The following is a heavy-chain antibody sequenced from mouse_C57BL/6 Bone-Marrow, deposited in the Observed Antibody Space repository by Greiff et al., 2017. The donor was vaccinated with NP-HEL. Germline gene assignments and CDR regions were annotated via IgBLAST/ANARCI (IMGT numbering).Heavy chain of an antibody. Sequence: VQLQQSGPELVKPRASVKLSCKASGYTFTSYDINWVKQRPGQGLEWIGWIYPRDGRTKYNEKFKGKATLTVDTSSSTAYMELSSLTSEDSAVYFCAIYYSNYLYCFDYWGQGTTLTVSS. V-gene: IGHV1-85*01. D-gene: IGHD2-5*01. J-gene: IGHJ2*01. CDR3: AIYYSNYLYCFDY. CDR2: IYPRDGRT. CDR1: GYTFTSYD.